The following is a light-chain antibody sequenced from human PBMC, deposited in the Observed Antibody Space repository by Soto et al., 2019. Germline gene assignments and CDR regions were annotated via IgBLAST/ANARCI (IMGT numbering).Light chain of an antibody. Sequence: QMTQSPSSLFASVGDRVTITCRASQSISSHLNWYQQKVGQTPRLLIYAASTLQSEVPPRFHGSGAETEFTRPISGVQREDFANYYCQQSHSAHLTVGGGTKIQI. CDR3: QQSHSAHLT. V-gene: IGKV1-39*01. CDR2: AAS. CDR1: QSISSH. J-gene: IGKJ4*01.